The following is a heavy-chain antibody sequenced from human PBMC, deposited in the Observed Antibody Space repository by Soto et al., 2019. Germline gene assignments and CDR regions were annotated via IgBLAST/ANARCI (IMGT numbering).Heavy chain of an antibody. CDR3: ARDGPYCDASRMDV. CDR2: LHSGGDT. D-gene: IGHD2-15*01. J-gene: IGHJ6*02. Sequence: EVQLVESGGGLVQPGGSLRLSCVASGIPVSSNYMTWVRQAPGKGLEWVSVLHSGGDTYYANSVKGRFTISRHDSTNTLYLQMNSLTPEDTAVYYCARDGPYCDASRMDVWGQGTTVTVSS. CDR1: GIPVSSNY. V-gene: IGHV3-53*04.